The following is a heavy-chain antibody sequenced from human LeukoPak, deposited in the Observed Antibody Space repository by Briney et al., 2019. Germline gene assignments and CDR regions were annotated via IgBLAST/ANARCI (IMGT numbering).Heavy chain of an antibody. J-gene: IGHJ3*02. V-gene: IGHV3-30*18. CDR2: ISYDGSNK. CDR1: GFTFSSYG. CDR3: AKVSRQFAPMILRDDAFDI. D-gene: IGHD3-16*01. Sequence: GGSLRLSCAASGFTFSSYGMHWVRQAPGKGLEWVAVISYDGSNKYYADSVKGRFTISRDNSKNTLYLQMNSLRAEDTAVYYCAKVSRQFAPMILRDDAFDIWGQGTMVTVSS.